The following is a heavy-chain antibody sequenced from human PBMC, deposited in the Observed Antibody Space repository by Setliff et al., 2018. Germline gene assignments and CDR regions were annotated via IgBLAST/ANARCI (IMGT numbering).Heavy chain of an antibody. J-gene: IGHJ3*02. CDR2: INYRGST. V-gene: IGHV4-39*02. CDR3: ARGDEIVQGRHGAFDI. Sequence: PSETLSLPCIVSGGSISSSNYYWGWIRQSPGKGLEWIGSINYRGSTYDNPSLKSRVTMSVDTSKSHFSLKVTSVTAADTAVYYCARGDEIVQGRHGAFDIWGKGTMVTVSS. CDR1: GGSISSSNYY. D-gene: IGHD1-1*01.